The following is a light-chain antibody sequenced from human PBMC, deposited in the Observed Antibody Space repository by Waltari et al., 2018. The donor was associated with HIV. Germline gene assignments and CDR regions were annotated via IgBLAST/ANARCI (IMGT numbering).Light chain of an antibody. Sequence: HELTQPPSVSVSPGQTARITCSGDALPNQYAYWYQQKPGQAPVLGMYKDTERPSGSPARFSGSSYGKTGTLTISEVQAEDEADYYCQSADRSASYLFGTGTKVTVL. CDR2: KDT. J-gene: IGLJ1*01. CDR3: QSADRSASYL. CDR1: ALPNQY. V-gene: IGLV3-25*03.